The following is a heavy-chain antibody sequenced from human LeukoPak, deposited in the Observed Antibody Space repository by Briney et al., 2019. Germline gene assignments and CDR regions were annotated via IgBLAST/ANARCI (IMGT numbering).Heavy chain of an antibody. CDR2: IKQDGTEK. CDR3: ASPSGYSSGWNPFDH. D-gene: IGHD6-19*01. Sequence: GGSLRLSCAASGFTFSSYWMSWVRQAPGKGLEWVANIKQDGTEKYYADSVRGRFTISRDNAKNSLYLQMNSLRAEDTAMYYCASPSGYSSGWNPFDHWGQGTLVTVSP. CDR1: GFTFSSYW. V-gene: IGHV3-7*01. J-gene: IGHJ4*02.